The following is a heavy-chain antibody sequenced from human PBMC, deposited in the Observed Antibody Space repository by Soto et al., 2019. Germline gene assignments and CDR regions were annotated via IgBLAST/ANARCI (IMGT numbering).Heavy chain of an antibody. D-gene: IGHD3-10*01. Sequence: QVQLVQSGAEVKKPGSSVKVSCKASGGTFSSYAISWVRQAPGQGLEWMGGIIPIFGTANYAQKFQGRVTITADESTSTAYMGLSSLRSEDTAVYYCARDLSPYYYGSGSYLGPGEYYWGQGTRVTVSS. CDR1: GGTFSSYA. CDR3: ARDLSPYYYGSGSYLGPGEYY. V-gene: IGHV1-69*01. CDR2: IIPIFGTA. J-gene: IGHJ4*02.